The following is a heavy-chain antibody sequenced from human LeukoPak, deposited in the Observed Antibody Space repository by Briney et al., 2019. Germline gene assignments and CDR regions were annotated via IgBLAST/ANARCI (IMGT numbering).Heavy chain of an antibody. CDR3: TQDVSNGYRSVNFDY. V-gene: IGHV3-30*18. CDR1: GFTFSNYG. D-gene: IGHD6-19*01. CDR2: ISYDETNK. Sequence: PGWSLRLSCVASGFTFSNYGMHWVRQAPGKGLEWVAVISYDETNKYYTESVKGRFTISRDQSKNTLYLQMNSLRVEDTAVYYCTQDVSNGYRSVNFDYWGQGILVTVSS. J-gene: IGHJ4*02.